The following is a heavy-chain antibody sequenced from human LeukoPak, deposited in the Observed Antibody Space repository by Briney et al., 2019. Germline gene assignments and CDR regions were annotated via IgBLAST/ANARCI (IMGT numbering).Heavy chain of an antibody. D-gene: IGHD5-12*01. Sequence: ASVKVSCKASGGTFSSYAISWVRQAPGQGLEWMGGIIPIFGTANYAQKFQGRVTITTDESTSTAYMELSSLRSEDTAVYYCARSYSGYDFSFDYWGQGTLVTVSS. CDR3: ARSYSGYDFSFDY. J-gene: IGHJ4*02. V-gene: IGHV1-69*05. CDR2: IIPIFGTA. CDR1: GGTFSSYA.